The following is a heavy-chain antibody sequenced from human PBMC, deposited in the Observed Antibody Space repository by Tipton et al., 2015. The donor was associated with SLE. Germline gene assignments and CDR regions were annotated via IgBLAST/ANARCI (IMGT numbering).Heavy chain of an antibody. D-gene: IGHD7-27*01. CDR1: GYTFTGYY. CDR2: INPNSGGT. Sequence: QLVQSGPEVKKPGASVKVSCKASGYTFTGYYMHWVRQAPGQGLEWMGRINPNSGGTNYAQKFQGRVTMTRDTSISTAYMELSSLRSEDTAVYYCARGRGNWGTLGYWGQGTLVTVSS. CDR3: ARGRGNWGTLGY. V-gene: IGHV1-2*06. J-gene: IGHJ4*02.